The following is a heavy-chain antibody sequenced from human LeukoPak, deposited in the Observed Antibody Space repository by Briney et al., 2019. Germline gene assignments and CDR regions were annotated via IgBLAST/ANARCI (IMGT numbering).Heavy chain of an antibody. J-gene: IGHJ4*02. D-gene: IGHD3-22*01. Sequence: PGGSLRLSCAASGFIVSNNYMSWVRQAPGKGLEWVSVIYSGGSTYYADSVKGRFTISRDNSKNTVYPQMNSLRAEDTAVYYCARYYYDSSGYPYYFDYWGQGTLVTVSS. V-gene: IGHV3-53*01. CDR2: IYSGGST. CDR1: GFIVSNNY. CDR3: ARYYYDSSGYPYYFDY.